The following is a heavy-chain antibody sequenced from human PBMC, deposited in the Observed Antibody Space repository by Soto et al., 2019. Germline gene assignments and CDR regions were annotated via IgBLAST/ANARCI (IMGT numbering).Heavy chain of an antibody. J-gene: IGHJ6*02. CDR3: ASIYYDSSGYYYYYGMDV. CDR1: GFTFSSYW. Sequence: PVGSLRLSCAASGFTFSSYWMHWVRQAPGKGLVWVSRINSDGSSTSYADSVKGRFTISRDNAKNTLYLQMNSLRAEDTAVYYCASIYYDSSGYYYYYGMDVWGQGTTVTVSS. V-gene: IGHV3-74*01. CDR2: INSDGSST. D-gene: IGHD3-22*01.